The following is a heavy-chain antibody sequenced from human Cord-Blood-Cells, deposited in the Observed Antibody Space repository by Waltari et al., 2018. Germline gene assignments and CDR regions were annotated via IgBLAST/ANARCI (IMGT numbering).Heavy chain of an antibody. CDR1: GYTFTSYA. D-gene: IGHD3-16*02. Sequence: QVQLVQSGAEVKKPGASVKVSCKASGYTFTSYAMHWVRQAPGTRLEWMGWINAGNGNTKYSQKFQGRVTITRDTSASTAYMELSSLRSEDTAVYYCARDRSDYIWGSYRYNAFDIWGQGTMVTVSS. CDR2: INAGNGNT. CDR3: ARDRSDYIWGSYRYNAFDI. J-gene: IGHJ3*02. V-gene: IGHV1-3*01.